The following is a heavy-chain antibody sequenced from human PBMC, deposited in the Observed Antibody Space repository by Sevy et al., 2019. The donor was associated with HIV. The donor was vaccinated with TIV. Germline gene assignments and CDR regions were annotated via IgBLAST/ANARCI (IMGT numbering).Heavy chain of an antibody. CDR2: ISSSSSYI. V-gene: IGHV3-21*01. CDR1: GFTFSSYS. Sequence: GGSLRLSCAASGFTFSSYSMNWVRQAPGKGLEWVSSISSSSSYIYYAHSVKGRFTISRDNAKNSLYLQMNSLRAEDTAVYYCARDPAHCSGGSCYSDYYYGMDVWGQGTTVTVSS. CDR3: ARDPAHCSGGSCYSDYYYGMDV. J-gene: IGHJ6*02. D-gene: IGHD2-15*01.